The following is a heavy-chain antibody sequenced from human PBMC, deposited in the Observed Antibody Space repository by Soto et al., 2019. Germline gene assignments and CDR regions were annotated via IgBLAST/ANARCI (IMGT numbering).Heavy chain of an antibody. CDR3: ASPKIAFYNWFDP. CDR2: IYYIGST. J-gene: IGHJ5*02. V-gene: IGHV4-39*01. CDR1: GGSISSSSYY. Sequence: PSETLSLTCTVSGGSISSSSYYWGWIRHPPGKGLECIGSIYYIGSTYYNPSLKSRVTISVDTSKNQFSLKLSSVTAADTAVYYCASPKIAFYNWFDPWGQGTLVTVS. D-gene: IGHD3-3*02.